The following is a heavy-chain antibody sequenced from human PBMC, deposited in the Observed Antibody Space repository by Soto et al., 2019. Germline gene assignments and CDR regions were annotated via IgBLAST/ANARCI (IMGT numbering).Heavy chain of an antibody. V-gene: IGHV3-64D*06. Sequence: PGGSLRLSCSASGFTFSSYAMHWVRQAPGKGLEYVSAISSNGGSTYYADSVKGRFTISRDNSKNTLYLQMSSLRAEDTAVYYCVXVWGGTAARGYYYGMDVWGQGTTVTVSS. J-gene: IGHJ6*02. CDR2: ISSNGGST. D-gene: IGHD6-6*01. CDR3: VXVWGGTAARGYYYGMDV. CDR1: GFTFSSYA.